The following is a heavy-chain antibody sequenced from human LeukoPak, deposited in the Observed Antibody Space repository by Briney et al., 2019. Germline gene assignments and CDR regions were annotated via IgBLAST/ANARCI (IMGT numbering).Heavy chain of an antibody. CDR2: IRYDESNK. J-gene: IGHJ4*02. CDR1: GFTFSSYG. CDR3: AKGYYGSGSYYNFDY. V-gene: IGHV3-30*02. Sequence: GGSLRLSCAASGFTFSSYGIHWVRQAPGKGLEWVASIRYDESNKYYADSVKGRFTISRDNSKNTLYLQMNSLRAEDTAVYYCAKGYYGSGSYYNFDYWGQGTLVTVSS. D-gene: IGHD3-10*01.